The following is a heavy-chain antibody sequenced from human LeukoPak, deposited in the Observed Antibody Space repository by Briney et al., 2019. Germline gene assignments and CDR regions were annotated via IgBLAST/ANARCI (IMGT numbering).Heavy chain of an antibody. CDR2: IKQDGSEK. J-gene: IGHJ6*01. V-gene: IGHV3-7*01. CDR3: ARDMRPEVPASSGYYYGMDV. Sequence: GGSLRLSCVASGFGFSSFSMSWVRQAPGKGLEWVADIKQDGSEKYSLDSVKGRFTISRDHANNSLYLQMNSLRVEDTAVYYCARDMRPEVPASSGYYYGMDVWGQGTTVTVSS. D-gene: IGHD1-14*01. CDR1: GFGFSSFS.